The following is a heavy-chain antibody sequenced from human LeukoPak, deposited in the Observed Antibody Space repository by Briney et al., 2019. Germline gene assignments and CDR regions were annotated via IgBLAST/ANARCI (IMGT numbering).Heavy chain of an antibody. J-gene: IGHJ4*02. CDR1: GGSISSSPYY. V-gene: IGHV4-39*07. Sequence: SETLSLTCTVSGGSISSSPYYWGWIRQPPGKGLEWIGSIYYSGTTHYNPSLKSRVTISVDTSKNQFSLKLSSVTAAGTAVYYCARGEGAARPLPFDYWGQGTLVTVSS. CDR3: ARGEGAARPLPFDY. CDR2: IYYSGTT. D-gene: IGHD6-6*01.